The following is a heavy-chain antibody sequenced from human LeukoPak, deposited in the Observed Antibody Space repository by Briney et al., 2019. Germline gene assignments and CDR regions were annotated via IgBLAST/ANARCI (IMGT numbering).Heavy chain of an antibody. Sequence: GGSLRLSCAASGFTFSSYEMNWVRQAPGQGLEWVSYINSDGDNIHYAESVKGRFTVSRDDAQRSLYLQMNSLRAEDTAVYYCAREDDSSSYYYGIHDYWGQGALVAVSP. D-gene: IGHD3-22*01. CDR1: GFTFSSYE. CDR2: INSDGDNI. J-gene: IGHJ4*02. V-gene: IGHV3-48*03. CDR3: AREDDSSSYYYGIHDY.